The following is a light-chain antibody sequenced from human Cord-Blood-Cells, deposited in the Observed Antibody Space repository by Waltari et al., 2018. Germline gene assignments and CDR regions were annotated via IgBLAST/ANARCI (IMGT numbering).Light chain of an antibody. CDR2: EVS. J-gene: IGLJ2*01. CDR1: SSHVGRYNL. Sequence: QSALTQPASVSGSPGPSITIPCTGTSSHVGRYNLVYWYQQHPGKAPKLMIYEVSKRPSVVSNRFSGSKSGNTASLTISGLQAEDEADYYCCSYAGSSTYVVFGGGTKLTVL. V-gene: IGLV2-23*02. CDR3: CSYAGSSTYVV.